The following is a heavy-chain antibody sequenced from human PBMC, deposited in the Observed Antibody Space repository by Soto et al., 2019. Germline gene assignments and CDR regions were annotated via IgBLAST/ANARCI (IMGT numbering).Heavy chain of an antibody. D-gene: IGHD3-3*01. J-gene: IGHJ4*02. CDR1: GYTFTSYA. V-gene: IGHV1-3*01. Sequence: QVQLVQSGAEVKKPGASVKVSCKASGYTFTSYAMHWVRQAPGQRLEWMGWINAGNGNTEYSQKFQGRVTITRDTSASTAYMELSSLRSEDTAVYYCARDWRFLEWLSLDYWGQGTLVTVSS. CDR3: ARDWRFLEWLSLDY. CDR2: INAGNGNT.